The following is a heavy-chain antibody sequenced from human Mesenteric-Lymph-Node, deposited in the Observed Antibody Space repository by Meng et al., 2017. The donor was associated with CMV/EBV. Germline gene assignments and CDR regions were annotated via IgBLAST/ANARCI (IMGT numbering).Heavy chain of an antibody. D-gene: IGHD3-16*01. Sequence: GGSLRLSCAASEFIFSNYWMSWVRQAPGKGLESVANINQEGSEKYYVDSVKGRFTISKDNAKNSLYLQMNSLRAEDTAVYYCARLGARTADYWGQGSLVTVSS. CDR2: INQEGSEK. CDR3: ARLGARTADY. V-gene: IGHV3-7*01. CDR1: EFIFSNYW. J-gene: IGHJ4*02.